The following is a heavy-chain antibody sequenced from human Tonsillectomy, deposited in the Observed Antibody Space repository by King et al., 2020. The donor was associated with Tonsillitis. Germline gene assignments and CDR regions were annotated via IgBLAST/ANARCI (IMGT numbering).Heavy chain of an antibody. V-gene: IGHV3-73*01. D-gene: IGHD2/OR15-2a*01. CDR1: GFTFSGSA. CDR2: IRNKANSYAT. CDR3: TMIIVETDDAFDI. Sequence: VQLVESGGGLVQPGGSLKLSCAASGFTFSGSAMHWVRQASGKGLEWVGRIRNKANSYATAYAASVKGRFTISRDDSKNTAYLQMNSLKTEDTAVYYCTMIIVETDDAFDIWGQGTMVTVSS. J-gene: IGHJ3*02.